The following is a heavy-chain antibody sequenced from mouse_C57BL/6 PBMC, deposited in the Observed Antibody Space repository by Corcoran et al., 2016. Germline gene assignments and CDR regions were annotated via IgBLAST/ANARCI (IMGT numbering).Heavy chain of an antibody. CDR1: GYTFTTYG. CDR2: INTYSGVP. V-gene: IGHV9-3*01. Sequence: QIQLVQSGPELKKPGETVKISCKASGYTFTTYGMSWVKQAPGKGLKWMGWINTYSGVPTYADDFKGRFAFSLETSASTAYLQINNLKNEDTATYFCARRLTGYVDYWGQGTTLTFSS. D-gene: IGHD4-1*01. J-gene: IGHJ2*01. CDR3: ARRLTGYVDY.